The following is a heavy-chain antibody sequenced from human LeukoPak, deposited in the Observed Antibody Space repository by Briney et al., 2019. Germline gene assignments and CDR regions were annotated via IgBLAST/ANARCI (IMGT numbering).Heavy chain of an antibody. CDR2: INHSGST. J-gene: IGHJ6*03. Sequence: SETLSLTCAVYGGSFSGYYWSWLRQHPGKGLEWIGEINHSGSTNYNPSLKSRVTISVDTSKNQFSLKLSSVTAADTAVYYCARTTEAHSWQIRYYSYYMDVWGKGTTVTVSS. CDR3: ARTTEAHSWQIRYYSYYMDV. V-gene: IGHV4-34*01. CDR1: GGSFSGYY. D-gene: IGHD6-13*01.